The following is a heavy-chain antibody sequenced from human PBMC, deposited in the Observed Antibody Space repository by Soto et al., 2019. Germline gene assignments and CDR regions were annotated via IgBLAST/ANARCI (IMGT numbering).Heavy chain of an antibody. Sequence: QGRLVQSGAEVKKPGASVKVSCKASGYIFTNYYIHWVRQAPGQGLEWMAIINPNGGSTNCAQEFKGRITLTRDTSTSTVYMDLSSLTSEDTAVYYCARGLYSGDKWGQGTLVTVSS. CDR1: GYIFTNYY. CDR3: ARGLYSGDK. CDR2: INPNGGST. D-gene: IGHD2-21*01. V-gene: IGHV1-46*01. J-gene: IGHJ4*02.